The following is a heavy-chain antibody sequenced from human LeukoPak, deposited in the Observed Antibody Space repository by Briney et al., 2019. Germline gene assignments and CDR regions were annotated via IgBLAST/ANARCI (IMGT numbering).Heavy chain of an antibody. J-gene: IGHJ4*02. V-gene: IGHV3-21*01. CDR2: ITTSSSYI. D-gene: IGHD4-17*01. CDR3: ARKQDSGDYLQYFDY. CDR1: GFTFSSYS. Sequence: PGGSLRLSCAASGFTFSSYSMNWVRQAPGKGLEWVSCITTSSSYIYYADSVNGRFTISRDNAKNSLYLQMSSLRAEDTAVYYCARKQDSGDYLQYFDYWGQGALVTVSS.